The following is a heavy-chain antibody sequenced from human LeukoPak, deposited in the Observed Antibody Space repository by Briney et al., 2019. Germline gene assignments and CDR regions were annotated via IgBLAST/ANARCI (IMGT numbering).Heavy chain of an antibody. Sequence: ALVKVSCKASGYTFTSYAMHWVRQAPGQRLEWMGWINAGNGNTKYSQKFQGRVTITRDTSASTAYMELSSLRSEDTAVYYCARGLGATMIVVVGSYDAFDIWGQGTMVTVSS. V-gene: IGHV1-3*01. CDR2: INAGNGNT. CDR3: ARGLGATMIVVVGSYDAFDI. CDR1: GYTFTSYA. D-gene: IGHD3-22*01. J-gene: IGHJ3*02.